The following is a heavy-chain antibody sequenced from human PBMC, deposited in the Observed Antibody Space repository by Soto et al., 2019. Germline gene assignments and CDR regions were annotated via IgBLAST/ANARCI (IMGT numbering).Heavy chain of an antibody. D-gene: IGHD5-18*01. Sequence: SETLSLTCTVSGGSVSSGSYYWSWIRQPPGKGLEWIGYIYYSGSTNYNPSLKSRVTISVDTSKNQFSLKLSSVTAADTAVYYCASSGALGPIPLRLRPCYSAMDGWGQGTTLTVS. CDR2: IYYSGST. V-gene: IGHV4-61*01. CDR1: GGSVSSGSYY. CDR3: ASSGALGPIPLRLRPCYSAMDG. J-gene: IGHJ6*02.